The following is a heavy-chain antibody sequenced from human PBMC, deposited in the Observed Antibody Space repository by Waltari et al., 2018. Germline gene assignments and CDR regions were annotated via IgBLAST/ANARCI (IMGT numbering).Heavy chain of an antibody. CDR1: GGSFSGYY. D-gene: IGHD1-26*01. CDR3: ASQGSGSYYFSP. CDR2: INHSGST. V-gene: IGHV4-34*01. Sequence: QVQLQQWGAGLLKPSETLSLTCAVYGGSFSGYYWSWTRQPPGKGLEWIGEINHSGSTNYNPSLKSRVTISVDTSKNQCSLKLSSVTAADTAVYYCASQGSGSYYFSPWGQGTLVTVSS. J-gene: IGHJ5*02.